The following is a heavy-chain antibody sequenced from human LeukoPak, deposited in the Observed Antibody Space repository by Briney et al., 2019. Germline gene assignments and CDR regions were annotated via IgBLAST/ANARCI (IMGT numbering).Heavy chain of an antibody. Sequence: PSETLSLTCTGSGGSISGYYWSWIRQPPGKGLEWIGYIYYSGITNYNPSLKSRVTISVDTSKNKFSLKMSAVTAADTAVYHCARLRSGSSGYYSMDVWGQGTTVTVSS. D-gene: IGHD3-22*01. V-gene: IGHV4-59*08. J-gene: IGHJ6*02. CDR1: GGSISGYY. CDR2: IYYSGIT. CDR3: ARLRSGSSGYYSMDV.